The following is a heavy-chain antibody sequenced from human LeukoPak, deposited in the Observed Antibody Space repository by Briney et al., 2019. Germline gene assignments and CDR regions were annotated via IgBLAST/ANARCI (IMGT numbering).Heavy chain of an antibody. Sequence: GGSLRLSCAASGFTLRSYGMHWVRQAPGKGLEWVSFIRDDGSNKYYVDSVKGRFTVSRDDSKDTLYLQLNSLRPEDTAVYYCAKDLHRVFDIWGQGTMATVSS. CDR1: GFTLRSYG. J-gene: IGHJ3*02. D-gene: IGHD1-14*01. V-gene: IGHV3-30*02. CDR3: AKDLHRVFDI. CDR2: IRDDGSNK.